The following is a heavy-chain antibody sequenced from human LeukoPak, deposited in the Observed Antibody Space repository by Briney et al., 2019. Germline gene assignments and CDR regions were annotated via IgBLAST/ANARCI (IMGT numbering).Heavy chain of an antibody. CDR3: ARGSGIAVAGLDY. Sequence: SQTLSLTCAISGDSVSSNSAAWNWIRQSPSRGLEWLGRTYYRSKWDNDDAVAVKSRIHIHPQTSKNQFSLQLNSVTPEDTAVYYCARGSGIAVAGLDYWGQGTLVTVSS. V-gene: IGHV6-1*01. J-gene: IGHJ4*02. D-gene: IGHD6-19*01. CDR2: TYYRSKWDN. CDR1: GDSVSSNSAA.